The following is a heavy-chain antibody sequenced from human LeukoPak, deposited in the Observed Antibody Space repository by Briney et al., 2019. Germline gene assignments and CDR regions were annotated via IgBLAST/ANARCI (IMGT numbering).Heavy chain of an antibody. J-gene: IGHJ4*02. CDR2: IYTSGST. CDR3: ARIPVGASYFDY. D-gene: IGHD1-26*01. Sequence: PSETLSLTCTVSGGSISSGSYYWSWIRQPAGKGLEWIGRIYTSGSTNYNPSLKSRVTISVATSKNQFSLKLSSVTAADTAVYYCARIPVGASYFDYWGQGTLVTVSS. V-gene: IGHV4-61*02. CDR1: GGSISSGSYY.